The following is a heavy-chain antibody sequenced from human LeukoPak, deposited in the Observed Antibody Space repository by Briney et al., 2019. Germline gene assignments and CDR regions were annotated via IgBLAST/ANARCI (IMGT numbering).Heavy chain of an antibody. CDR3: ARAFLVGYSPEEYFFDY. CDR2: ISSTSRSSYI. Sequence: PGGSLRLSCAASGFSFSSYSMNWVRQAPGKGLEWVSSISSTSRSSYIFYAESVKGRFTISRDNTKNSLFLQMNSLVAEDTAVYYCARAFLVGYSPEEYFFDYWGQGNLVTVSS. J-gene: IGHJ4*02. D-gene: IGHD2-15*01. V-gene: IGHV3-21*01. CDR1: GFSFSSYS.